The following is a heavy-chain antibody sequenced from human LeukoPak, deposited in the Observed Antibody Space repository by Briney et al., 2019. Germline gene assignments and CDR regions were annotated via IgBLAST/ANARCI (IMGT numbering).Heavy chain of an antibody. J-gene: IGHJ4*02. CDR1: GYTFTGYY. CDR2: INPNSGGT. CDR3: ARDRLYGDPIDY. Sequence: ASVKVSCTASGYTFTGYYMHWVRQAPGQGLEWMGWINPNSGGTNYAQKFQGRVTMTRDTSITTAYMELSRLRSDDTAVYYCARDRLYGDPIDYWGQGTLVTVSS. V-gene: IGHV1-2*02. D-gene: IGHD4-17*01.